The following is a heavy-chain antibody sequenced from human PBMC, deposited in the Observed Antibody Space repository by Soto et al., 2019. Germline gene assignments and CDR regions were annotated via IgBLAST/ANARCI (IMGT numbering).Heavy chain of an antibody. V-gene: IGHV4-34*01. Sequence: QVQLQQWGAGLLKPSETLSLTCAVYGGSFSGYYWSWIRQPPGKGLEWIGEINHSGSTNYNPSLKSRVTISVDTSKNQFSLKLSSVTAADTAVSYCARGRYNWNDSGWFDPWGQGTLVTVSS. D-gene: IGHD1-1*01. J-gene: IGHJ5*02. CDR2: INHSGST. CDR1: GGSFSGYY. CDR3: ARGRYNWNDSGWFDP.